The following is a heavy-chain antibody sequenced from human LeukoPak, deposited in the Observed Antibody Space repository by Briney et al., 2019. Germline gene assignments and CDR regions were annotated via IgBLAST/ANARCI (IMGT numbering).Heavy chain of an antibody. Sequence: QPGGSLRLSCAASGFTFSSYGMHWVRQAPGKGLEWVAVISYDGSNKYYADSVKGRFTISRDNSKNTLYLQMNSLRAEDTAVYYCARWRWFGELLISPGDEVFDYWGQGTLVTVSS. V-gene: IGHV3-30*03. J-gene: IGHJ4*02. CDR2: ISYDGSNK. CDR3: ARWRWFGELLISPGDEVFDY. D-gene: IGHD3-10*01. CDR1: GFTFSSYG.